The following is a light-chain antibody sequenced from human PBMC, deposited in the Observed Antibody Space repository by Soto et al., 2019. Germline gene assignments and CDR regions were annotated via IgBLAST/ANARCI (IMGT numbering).Light chain of an antibody. CDR3: HHYGSSPPMYT. V-gene: IGKV3-20*01. CDR1: QSVSTTY. Sequence: EIVLTQSPGTLSLSPGERATLSCRASQSVSTTYLGWYQQKPGQAPRLLVYGTSRRATGIPDRFSGSGSGTDFTLTISSLELEDFAVYYFHHYGSSPPMYTFGQGTKLEIK. CDR2: GTS. J-gene: IGKJ2*01.